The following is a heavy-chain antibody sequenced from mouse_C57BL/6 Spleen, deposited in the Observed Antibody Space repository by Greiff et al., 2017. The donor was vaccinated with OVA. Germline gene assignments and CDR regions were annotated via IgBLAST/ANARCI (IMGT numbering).Heavy chain of an antibody. CDR1: GFNIKDYY. CDR3: TVYYGNYEGAMDY. J-gene: IGHJ4*01. V-gene: IGHV14-1*01. CDR2: IDPEDGDT. D-gene: IGHD2-1*01. Sequence: EVQLQQSGAELVRPGASVKLSCTASGFNIKDYYMHWVKQRPEQGLEWIGRIDPEDGDTEYAPKFQGKATMTADTSSNTAYLQLSSLTSEDTAVYYCTVYYGNYEGAMDYWGQGTSVTVSS.